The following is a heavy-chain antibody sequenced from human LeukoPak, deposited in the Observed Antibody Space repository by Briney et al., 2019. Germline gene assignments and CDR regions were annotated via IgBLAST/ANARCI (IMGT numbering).Heavy chain of an antibody. CDR2: ICGSGGST. Sequence: GGSLRLSCAASGFTFSSYDMSWVRQAPGKGLEWVSAICGSGGSTYYADPVKSRFIISRDNSKNTLYLQMSSLRAEDTAVYYCANSSAAPGAYWGQGTLVTVPS. J-gene: IGHJ4*02. CDR1: GFTFSSYD. V-gene: IGHV3-23*01. CDR3: ANSSAAPGAY. D-gene: IGHD6-13*01.